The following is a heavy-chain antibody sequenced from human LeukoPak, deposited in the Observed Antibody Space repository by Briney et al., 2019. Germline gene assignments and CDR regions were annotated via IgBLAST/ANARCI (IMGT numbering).Heavy chain of an antibody. D-gene: IGHD5-18*01. J-gene: IGHJ4*02. V-gene: IGHV3-30*18. CDR1: GLTFSGYD. Sequence: GGSLRLSCAASGLTFSGYDMRWVRQAPGKGPEWVAVMSYGGQNERYADSVKGRFTISRDNSKNTLYLQMNSLRAEDTAVYYCAKALKRGYSYGPADYWGQGTLVTVSS. CDR2: MSYGGQNE. CDR3: AKALKRGYSYGPADY.